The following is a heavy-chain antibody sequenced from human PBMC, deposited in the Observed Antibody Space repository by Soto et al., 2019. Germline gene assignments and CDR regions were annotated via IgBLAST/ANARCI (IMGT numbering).Heavy chain of an antibody. D-gene: IGHD3-10*01. V-gene: IGHV3-23*01. CDR3: ARGGGRDYYGSGSYLIFDY. CDR2: ISGSGGST. J-gene: IGHJ4*02. Sequence: GGSLRLSCAASGFTFSSYAMSWVRQAPGKGLEWVSAISGSGGSTYYADSVKGRFTISRDNSKNTLYLQMNSLRAEDTAVYYCARGGGRDYYGSGSYLIFDYWGQGTLVTVSS. CDR1: GFTFSSYA.